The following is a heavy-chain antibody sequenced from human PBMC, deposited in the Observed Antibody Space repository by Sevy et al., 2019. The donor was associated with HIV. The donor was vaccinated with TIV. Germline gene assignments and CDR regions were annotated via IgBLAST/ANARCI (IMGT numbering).Heavy chain of an antibody. CDR1: GFTLDDYG. J-gene: IGHJ6*03. Sequence: GESLKISCAASGFTLDDYGMSWVRQAPGKGLEWVSGINWNSGSIGYAASVKGRFTISRDNAKNSLYLQMKNLRAEDTALYYCARVGCPNGVCYNYYYSFMDVWGTGTTVTVSS. CDR3: ARVGCPNGVCYNYYYSFMDV. CDR2: INWNSGSI. V-gene: IGHV3-20*04. D-gene: IGHD2-8*01.